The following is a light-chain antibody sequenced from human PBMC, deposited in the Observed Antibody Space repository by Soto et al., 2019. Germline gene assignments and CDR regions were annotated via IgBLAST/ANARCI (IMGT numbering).Light chain of an antibody. CDR3: QQYHTWVT. V-gene: IGKV1-5*01. Sequence: DIQMTQSPSTLSASVGDRVTITCRASQNVDKWLAWYQQKPGKAPKLLIYDASTLESGVPSRFSGGRSGTEFPLTVSSLQHDDFASYYCQQYHTWVTFGQGTKVDFK. CDR1: QNVDKW. J-gene: IGKJ1*01. CDR2: DAS.